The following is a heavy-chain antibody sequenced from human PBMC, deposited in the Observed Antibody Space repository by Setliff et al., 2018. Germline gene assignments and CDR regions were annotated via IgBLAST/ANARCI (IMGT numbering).Heavy chain of an antibody. V-gene: IGHV4-39*07. CDR2: IYSSGST. J-gene: IGHJ4*02. CDR1: GGSINSNYY. CDR3: ARVAYCSGGRCHLVAEFDY. Sequence: LSLTCTVSGGSINSNYYWGWIRQPPRKGLEWIGSIYSSGSTYYKASLRSRVTMSVDTSKDQFSLKLRSVTAADTAVYYCARVAYCSGGRCHLVAEFDYWGQGTLVTVSS. D-gene: IGHD2-15*01.